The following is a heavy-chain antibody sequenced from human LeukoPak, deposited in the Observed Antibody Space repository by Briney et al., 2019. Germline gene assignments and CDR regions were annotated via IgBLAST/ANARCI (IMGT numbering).Heavy chain of an antibody. CDR3: ARGSGYSNWFDP. J-gene: IGHJ5*02. CDR1: GFTFSSYG. Sequence: GGTLRLSCAASGFTFSSYGMSWVRQAPGKGLEWVSAISGSGGSTYYADSVKGRFTISRDNSKNTLYLQMNSLRAEDTAVYYCARGSGYSNWFDPWGQGTLVTVSS. V-gene: IGHV3-23*01. CDR2: ISGSGGST. D-gene: IGHD3-3*01.